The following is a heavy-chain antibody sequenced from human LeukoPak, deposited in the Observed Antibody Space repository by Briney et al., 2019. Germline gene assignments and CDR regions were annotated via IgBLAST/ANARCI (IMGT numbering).Heavy chain of an antibody. CDR1: GFTFSSYG. D-gene: IGHD1-7*01. J-gene: IGHJ4*02. Sequence: GGSLRLSCAGSGFTFSSYGMHWVRQAPGKGLEWVAFIRYDGSNKYYADSVKGRFTISRDNSKNTLYLQMNSLRAEDTAVYYCAKDRGSTGTTPFSYWGQGTLVTVSS. CDR3: AKDRGSTGTTPFSY. V-gene: IGHV3-30*02. CDR2: IRYDGSNK.